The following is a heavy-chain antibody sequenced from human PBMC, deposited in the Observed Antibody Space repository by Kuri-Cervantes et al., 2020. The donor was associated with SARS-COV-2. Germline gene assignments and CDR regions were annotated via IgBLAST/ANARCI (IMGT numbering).Heavy chain of an antibody. CDR1: GYTFTGYY. CDR3: ARGFNSAESGTYWFDP. D-gene: IGHD6-19*01. J-gene: IGHJ5*02. V-gene: IGHV1-2*02. Sequence: AEEPVPCQASGYTFTGYYMHWVRQAPGQGREWMGWINPNSGCTNYAQKFQGRVTITRDKSISTAYMELSRLRSDDTAVYYCARGFNSAESGTYWFDPWGQGTLVTVSS. CDR2: INPNSGCT.